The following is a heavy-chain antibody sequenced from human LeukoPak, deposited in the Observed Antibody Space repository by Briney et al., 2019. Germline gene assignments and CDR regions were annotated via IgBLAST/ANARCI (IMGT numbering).Heavy chain of an antibody. CDR1: GFTFNEYV. CDR3: VKVADNGGTYYMYV. V-gene: IGHV3-23*01. J-gene: IGHJ6*03. Sequence: GGSLRLSCAVSGFTFNEYVMSWVRQAPGSGLEWVSDVSSSGFSTYYADSVKGRFTISRDNFRNTLYLQLNSLRGENTAVYYCVKVADNGGTYYMYVWGKGNTVTVSS. D-gene: IGHD2-8*01. CDR2: VSSSGFST.